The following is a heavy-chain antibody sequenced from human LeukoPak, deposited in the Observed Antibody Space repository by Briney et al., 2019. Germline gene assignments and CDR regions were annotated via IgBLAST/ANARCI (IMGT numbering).Heavy chain of an antibody. CDR2: IIPIFGTA. CDR1: GGTFSSYA. CDR3: ARGRGGGVPKELHFNYYFDY. D-gene: IGHD3-10*01. Sequence: ASVKVSCKASGGTFSSYAISWVRQAPGQGLEWMGGIIPIFGTANYAQKFQGRVTITTDESTSTAYMELSSLRSEDTAVYYCARGRGGGVPKELHFNYYFDYWGQGTLVTVSS. V-gene: IGHV1-69*05. J-gene: IGHJ4*02.